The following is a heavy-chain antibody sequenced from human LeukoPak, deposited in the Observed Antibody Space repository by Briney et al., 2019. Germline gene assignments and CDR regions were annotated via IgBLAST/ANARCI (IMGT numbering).Heavy chain of an antibody. CDR3: ALLDDVFDI. V-gene: IGHV3-30*02. J-gene: IGHJ3*02. CDR2: IRYDGGNK. D-gene: IGHD2-15*01. Sequence: PGGSLRLSCAASGFTLSNYGMHWVRQAPGKGPEWVAFIRYDGGNKYYADSVKGRFTISRDNSKNTLYLQMNSLRAEDTAVYYCALLDDVFDIWGQGTMVTVSS. CDR1: GFTLSNYG.